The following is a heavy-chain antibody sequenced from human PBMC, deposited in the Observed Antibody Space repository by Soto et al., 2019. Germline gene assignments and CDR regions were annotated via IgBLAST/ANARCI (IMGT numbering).Heavy chain of an antibody. CDR3: ARRDSTDCSNGVCSFFYNHDMDV. J-gene: IGHJ6*02. D-gene: IGHD2-8*01. Sequence: QVQLVQSGAEVKKPGASVKVSCKASGYSFTDYHIHWVRKAPGQGLEWLGRINPKSGGTSTAQKFQGWVTMTTDTSIRTTSMELTRLTSDDTAIYYCARRDSTDCSNGVCSFFYNHDMDVWGQGTTVTVSS. V-gene: IGHV1-2*04. CDR2: INPKSGGT. CDR1: GYSFTDYH.